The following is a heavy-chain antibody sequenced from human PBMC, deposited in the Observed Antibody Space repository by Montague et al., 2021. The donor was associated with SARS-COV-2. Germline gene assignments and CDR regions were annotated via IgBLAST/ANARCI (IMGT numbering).Heavy chain of an antibody. V-gene: IGHV3-74*03. CDR2: IRSGGSAT. Sequence: SLRLSCAASGFTFSAYWMSWLRQAPGKGLVWVSRIRSGGSATKYADSVKGRFTISRDNAKNTLYLQMNSLRVEDTGVYYCAKSDYFDPWGQGTLVTVSS. CDR3: AKSDYFDP. CDR1: GFTFSAYW. D-gene: IGHD3-16*01. J-gene: IGHJ5*02.